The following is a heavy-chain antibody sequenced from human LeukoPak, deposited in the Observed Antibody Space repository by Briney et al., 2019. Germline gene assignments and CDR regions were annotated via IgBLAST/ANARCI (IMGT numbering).Heavy chain of an antibody. CDR2: INPNSGGT. CDR3: ARDLTGLSSGWRNDAFDI. Sequence: GASVKVSCKASGYTFTGYYMHWVRQAPGQGLDWMGWINPNSGGTNYAQKLQGRVTMTTDTSTSTAYMELRSLRSDDTADYYCARDLTGLSSGWRNDAFDIWGQGTMVTVSS. D-gene: IGHD6-19*01. V-gene: IGHV1-2*02. J-gene: IGHJ3*02. CDR1: GYTFTGYY.